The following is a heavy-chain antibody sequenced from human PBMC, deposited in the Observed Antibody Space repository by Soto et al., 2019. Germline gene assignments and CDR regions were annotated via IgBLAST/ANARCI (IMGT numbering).Heavy chain of an antibody. Sequence: EVQLVESGGGLVQPGGSLRLSCAASGFTFSSYWMSWVRQAPGKGLEWVANIKQDGSEKYYLDSLKGRFTISRDNAKNSLYLQMNSLRAEDTAVYYCERDGYTYGRVGGMAVWGQGTTVTVSS. D-gene: IGHD5-12*01. CDR2: IKQDGSEK. V-gene: IGHV3-7*05. CDR3: ERDGYTYGRVGGMAV. J-gene: IGHJ6*02. CDR1: GFTFSSYW.